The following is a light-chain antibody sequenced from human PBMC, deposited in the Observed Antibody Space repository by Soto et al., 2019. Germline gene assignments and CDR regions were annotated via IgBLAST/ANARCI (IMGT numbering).Light chain of an antibody. CDR2: SNN. J-gene: IGLJ3*02. V-gene: IGLV1-44*01. Sequence: QSVLTQPPSASGTPGQRVTISCSGSNSNIGSNTVSWYQQLPGTAPKLLIYSNNQRPSGVPDRFSGSKSGTSASLAISELQSEDEAHYYCLSWDDSLIGVFGGGTKVTV. CDR1: NSNIGSNT. CDR3: LSWDDSLIGV.